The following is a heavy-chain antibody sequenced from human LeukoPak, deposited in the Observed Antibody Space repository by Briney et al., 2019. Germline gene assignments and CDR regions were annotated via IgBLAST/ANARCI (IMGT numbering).Heavy chain of an antibody. CDR1: GFTFSSYW. Sequence: PGGSLRLSCSASGFTFSSYWMSWVRQAPGKGLEWIGEINQSGGTHYNPALWSRLTISIDTSKNKFSLQLTSVTAADTGVYFCARVSDIMISFGGAISYFDYWGQGALVTVSS. CDR2: INQSGGT. D-gene: IGHD3-16*02. J-gene: IGHJ4*02. V-gene: IGHV4-34*01. CDR3: ARVSDIMISFGGAISYFDY.